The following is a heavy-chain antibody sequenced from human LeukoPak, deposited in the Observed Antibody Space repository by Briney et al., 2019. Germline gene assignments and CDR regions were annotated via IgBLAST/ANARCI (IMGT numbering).Heavy chain of an antibody. CDR2: INPSGGST. V-gene: IGHV1-46*01. D-gene: IGHD3-3*01. J-gene: IGHJ4*02. CDR3: ARDNHNPDYDFWSGYYNY. Sequence: ASVKVSCKASGYIFTSYYMYWVRQAPGQGLEWMGIINPSGGSTSYAQKFQGRVTITTDESTSTAYMELSSLRSEDTAVYYCARDNHNPDYDFWSGYYNYWGQGTLVTVSS. CDR1: GYIFTSYY.